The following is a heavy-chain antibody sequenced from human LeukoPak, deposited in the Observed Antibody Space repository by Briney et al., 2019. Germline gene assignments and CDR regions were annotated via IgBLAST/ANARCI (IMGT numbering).Heavy chain of an antibody. CDR3: ARHPFATPFDH. CDR1: GGSFSGFY. D-gene: IGHD2-15*01. J-gene: IGHJ4*02. CDR2: VFHTGDT. V-gene: IGHV4-59*08. Sequence: ETLSLTCAVYGGSFSGFYWSWIRQPPGKGLEWIGYVFHTGDTNSNPSLKSRVTVSLDTSTSQVSLRLTSVTAADTAVYYCARHPFATPFDHWGRGILVTVSS.